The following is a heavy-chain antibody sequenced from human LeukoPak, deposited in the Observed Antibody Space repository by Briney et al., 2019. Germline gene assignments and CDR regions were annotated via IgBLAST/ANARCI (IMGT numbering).Heavy chain of an antibody. D-gene: IGHD3-22*01. CDR1: GGSISSSNW. Sequence: SGTLSLTCAVSGGSISSSNWWSWVRQPPGKGLEWIGEIYHSGSTNYNPSLKSRVTISVDKSKNQFSLKLSSVTAADTAVYYCARDVYYYGSSGRYYFDYWGQGTLVTVSS. CDR3: ARDVYYYGSSGRYYFDY. J-gene: IGHJ4*02. CDR2: IYHSGST. V-gene: IGHV4-4*02.